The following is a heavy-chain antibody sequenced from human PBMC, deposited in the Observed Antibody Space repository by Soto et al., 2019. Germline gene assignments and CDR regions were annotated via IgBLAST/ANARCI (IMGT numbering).Heavy chain of an antibody. Sequence: PGESLKISCNGSGYSFTSYCISLVLQMPGKGLDWMGRIDPSDSYTNYSPSFQGHVTISADKSISTAYLQWSSLKASDTAMYYCARHGSGYSYGYGMDVWGQGTTVTVSS. J-gene: IGHJ6*02. V-gene: IGHV5-10-1*01. CDR1: GYSFTSYC. D-gene: IGHD5-18*01. CDR2: IDPSDSYT. CDR3: ARHGSGYSYGYGMDV.